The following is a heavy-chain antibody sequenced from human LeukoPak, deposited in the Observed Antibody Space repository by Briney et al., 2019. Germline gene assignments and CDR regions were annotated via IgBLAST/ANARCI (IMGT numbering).Heavy chain of an antibody. CDR2: IYYSGST. CDR1: GGSISSYY. V-gene: IGHV4-59*01. Sequence: SETLSLTCTVSGGSISSYYWSWIRQPPGKGLEWIGYIYYSGSTNYNPSLKSRVTISVETSKNQFSLKLSSVTAADTAVYYCARVSYSSGWYGVWFDPWGQGTLVTVSS. J-gene: IGHJ5*02. CDR3: ARVSYSSGWYGVWFDP. D-gene: IGHD6-19*01.